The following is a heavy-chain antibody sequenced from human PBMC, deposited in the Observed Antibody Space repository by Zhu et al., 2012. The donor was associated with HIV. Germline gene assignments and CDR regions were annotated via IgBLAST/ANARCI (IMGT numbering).Heavy chain of an antibody. Sequence: QVQLQESGPGLLQPSETLSLICNVSGDSIANSDFYWGWVRQPPGKGLEWIGSFYYNGVTYYNPSLKSRVTIPLDTSKNQFSLNLNSVTAADTAIYYCARSLFTAYRRSDAFDIWAQGQWSRLF. CDR3: ARSLFTAYRRSDAFDI. V-gene: IGHV4-39*01. CDR2: FYYNGVT. D-gene: IGHD3-16*01. J-gene: IGHJ3*02. CDR1: GDSIANSDFY.